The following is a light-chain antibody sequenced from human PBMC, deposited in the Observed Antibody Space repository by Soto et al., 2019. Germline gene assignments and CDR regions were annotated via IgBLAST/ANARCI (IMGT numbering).Light chain of an antibody. CDR2: GAS. J-gene: IGKJ4*01. CDR1: QSVSSN. Sequence: EKALTQSPVTLSLSPGKRATLSCWARQSVSSNLAWYQQRPGQAPRLLIYGASTRASGVPDRFSGSGSGTEFILTISSLQSEDSAVYYCQQYDVWPALTFGGGTKVDIK. V-gene: IGKV3-15*01. CDR3: QQYDVWPALT.